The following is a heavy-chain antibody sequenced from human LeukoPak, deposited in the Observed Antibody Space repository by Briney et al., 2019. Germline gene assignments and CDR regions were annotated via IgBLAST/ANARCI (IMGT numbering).Heavy chain of an antibody. V-gene: IGHV3-23*01. J-gene: IGHJ4*02. D-gene: IGHD3-22*01. CDR2: ISGSGGST. CDR1: GFTFSSYA. CDR3: AKGPHYYDSSGYDY. Sequence: GGSLRLSCAASGFTFSSYAMSWVRQAPGKGLEWVSAISGSGGSTYYADSVKGRFTISRDNSKNTLYPQMNSLRAEDTAVYYCAKGPHYYDSSGYDYWGQGTLVTVSS.